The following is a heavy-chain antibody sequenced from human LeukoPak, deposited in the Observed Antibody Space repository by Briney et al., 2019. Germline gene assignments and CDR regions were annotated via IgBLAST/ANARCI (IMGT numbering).Heavy chain of an antibody. Sequence: GGSLRLSCAASGFTFSNYAMHWVRQAPGKGLEWVAVISYDGSNKYYADSVKGRFTISRDNAKNSLYLQMNSLRAEDTAVYYCARGDASSGWFLPYFDYWGQGTLVTVSS. CDR3: ARGDASSGWFLPYFDY. D-gene: IGHD6-19*01. CDR1: GFTFSNYA. J-gene: IGHJ4*02. CDR2: ISYDGSNK. V-gene: IGHV3-30*04.